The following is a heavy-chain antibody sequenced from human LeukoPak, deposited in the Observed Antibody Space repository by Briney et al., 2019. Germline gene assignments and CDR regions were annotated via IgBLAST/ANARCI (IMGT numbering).Heavy chain of an antibody. J-gene: IGHJ4*02. CDR3: AREEQYRNYFDH. CDR1: GGTFSSYA. D-gene: IGHD1/OR15-1a*01. V-gene: IGHV1-2*02. Sequence: GASVKVSCKASGGTFSSYAISWVRQAPGQGLEWLAWINPNSGDTNYAQKFQGRVTVTSDTSISTAYMELSGLTSDDTAVYFCAREEQYRNYFDHWGQGTLDTVSS. CDR2: INPNSGDT.